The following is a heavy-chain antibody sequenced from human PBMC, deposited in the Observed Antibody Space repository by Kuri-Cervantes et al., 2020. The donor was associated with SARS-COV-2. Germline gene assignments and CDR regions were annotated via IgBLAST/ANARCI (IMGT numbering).Heavy chain of an antibody. D-gene: IGHD3-9*01. J-gene: IGHJ4*02. Sequence: GGSLRLSCAASGFTFSSYGMHWVRQAPGKGLEWVAVISYDGSNKYYADSVKGRFTISRDNSKNTLYLQMNSLRAEDTAVYYCARDLLDYDIIHWGQGTLVTVSS. CDR3: ARDLLDYDIIH. CDR2: ISYDGSNK. V-gene: IGHV3-30*03. CDR1: GFTFSSYG.